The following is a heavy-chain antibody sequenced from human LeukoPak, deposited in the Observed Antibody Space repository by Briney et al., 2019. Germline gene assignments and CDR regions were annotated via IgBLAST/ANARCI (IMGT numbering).Heavy chain of an antibody. D-gene: IGHD1-26*01. Sequence: GASVKVSCKASGYTFTGYYMHWVRQAPGQGLEWMGWINPNSGGTNYAQKFQGRVTMTRDTSISTAYMELSRLRSDDTAVYYCARDFKEQLSWFDPWGQGTLVTVSS. CDR1: GYTFTGYY. CDR3: ARDFKEQLSWFDP. CDR2: INPNSGGT. V-gene: IGHV1-2*02. J-gene: IGHJ5*02.